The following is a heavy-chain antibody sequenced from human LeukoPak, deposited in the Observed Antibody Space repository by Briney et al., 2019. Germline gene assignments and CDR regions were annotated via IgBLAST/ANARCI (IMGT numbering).Heavy chain of an antibody. D-gene: IGHD2-15*01. V-gene: IGHV1-69*06. Sequence: GSSVKVSCKASGGTFSSYAISWVRQAPGQGLEWMGGIIPIFGTANYAQKFQGRVTITADKSTSTAYMELSSLRSEDTAVYYCARGGPGYCSGGSCYIPFDYWGQGTLVTVSS. J-gene: IGHJ4*02. CDR2: IIPIFGTA. CDR3: ARGGPGYCSGGSCYIPFDY. CDR1: GGTFSSYA.